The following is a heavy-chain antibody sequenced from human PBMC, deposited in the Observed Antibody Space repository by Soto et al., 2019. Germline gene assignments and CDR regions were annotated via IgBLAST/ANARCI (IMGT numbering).Heavy chain of an antibody. CDR3: LGYCSGGSCYSFDY. CDR1: GFTFSTYA. CDR2: ISYEGSNK. Sequence: GGSLRLSCAASGFTFSTYAMHWVRQAPGKGLEWVAVISYEGSNKYYADSVKGRFTISRDNSKDTLYLQINSLRAEDTAVYYCLGYCSGGSCYSFDYWGQGTLVTVSS. D-gene: IGHD2-15*01. V-gene: IGHV3-30*04. J-gene: IGHJ4*02.